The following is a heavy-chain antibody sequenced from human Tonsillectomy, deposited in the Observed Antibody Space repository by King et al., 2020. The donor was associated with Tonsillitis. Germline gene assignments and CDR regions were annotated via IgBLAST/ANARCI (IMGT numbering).Heavy chain of an antibody. CDR2: INSDGSST. J-gene: IGHJ6*02. CDR1: GFTFSSYW. CDR3: VGNYLDYYYGMDV. Sequence: VQLVESGGGLVQPGGSLRLSCAASGFTFSSYWMHWVRQAPGKGLGWVSRINSDGSSTGYADSVKGRFTISRDNAKNTLYLQMTSLRAEDTAVYYCVGNYLDYYYGMDVWGQGTTVTVSS. V-gene: IGHV3-74*02. D-gene: IGHD3-22*01.